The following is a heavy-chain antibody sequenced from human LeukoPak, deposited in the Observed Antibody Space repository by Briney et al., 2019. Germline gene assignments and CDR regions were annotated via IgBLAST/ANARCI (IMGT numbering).Heavy chain of an antibody. CDR1: GGSISSYY. V-gene: IGHV4-59*08. CDR2: IYYSGST. J-gene: IGHJ4*02. D-gene: IGHD4-17*01. Sequence: SGTLSLTCTVSGGSISSYYWSWIRQPPGKGLEWIGYIYYSGSTNYNPSLKSRVTISVDTSKNQFSLKLSSVTAADTAVYYCARHAWDDYGFFDYWGQGTLVTVSS. CDR3: ARHAWDDYGFFDY.